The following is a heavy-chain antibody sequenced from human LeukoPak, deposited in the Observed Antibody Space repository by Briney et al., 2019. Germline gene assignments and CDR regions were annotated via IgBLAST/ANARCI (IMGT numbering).Heavy chain of an antibody. V-gene: IGHV3-48*03. CDR2: ISSGSTI. CDR3: ARESIAVAGAPFDY. J-gene: IGHJ4*02. CDR1: GFTFSSYE. D-gene: IGHD6-19*01. Sequence: GGSLRLSCAASGFTFSSYEMNWVRQAPGKGLEWVSYISSGSTIYDAGSVKGRFTISRDNAKNSLYLQMNSLRAEDTAVYYCARESIAVAGAPFDYWGQGTLVTVSS.